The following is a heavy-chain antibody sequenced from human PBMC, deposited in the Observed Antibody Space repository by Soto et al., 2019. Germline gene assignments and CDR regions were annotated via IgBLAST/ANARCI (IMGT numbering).Heavy chain of an antibody. CDR1: GFTFSSYA. D-gene: IGHD3-3*01. V-gene: IGHV3-23*01. CDR2: ISGSGGST. Sequence: GGSLRLSCAASGFTFSSYAMSWVRQAPGKGLEWVSAISGSGGSTYYADSVKGRFTISRDNSKNTLYLQMNSLRAEDTAVYYCAKYIGRGDFWSGPTISDYWGQGTLVTVSS. CDR3: AKYIGRGDFWSGPTISDY. J-gene: IGHJ4*02.